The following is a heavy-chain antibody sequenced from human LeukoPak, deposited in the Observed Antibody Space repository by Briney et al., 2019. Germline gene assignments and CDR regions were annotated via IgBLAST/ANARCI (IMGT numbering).Heavy chain of an antibody. D-gene: IGHD3-22*01. Sequence: PSETLSLTCTVSGGSISSYHWNWIRQPAGKGLEWLGRIYTSGSTNYNPSLKSRVTMSVDTSKNQFSLKLSSVTAADTAVYYCARGNFDSTGGNYFDYWGQGTLVTVSS. V-gene: IGHV4-4*07. CDR1: GGSISSYH. CDR2: IYTSGST. CDR3: ARGNFDSTGGNYFDY. J-gene: IGHJ4*02.